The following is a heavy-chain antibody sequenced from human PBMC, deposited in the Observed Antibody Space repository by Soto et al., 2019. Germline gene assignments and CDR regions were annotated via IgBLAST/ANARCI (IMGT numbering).Heavy chain of an antibody. CDR2: VNPSGGHT. CDR3: ARGGHVVVVTAALDY. J-gene: IGHJ4*02. Sequence: QVQLMQSGAEVKKPGASVKVSCKASGDTFTDYYIHWVRQAPGQGLEWMGTVNPSGGHTTYAQHFVGRVSMTWDTSTSTLYIELTSLTSEDTAVYYCARGGHVVVVTAALDYWGQGTLVTVSS. CDR1: GDTFTDYY. V-gene: IGHV1-46*01. D-gene: IGHD2-21*02.